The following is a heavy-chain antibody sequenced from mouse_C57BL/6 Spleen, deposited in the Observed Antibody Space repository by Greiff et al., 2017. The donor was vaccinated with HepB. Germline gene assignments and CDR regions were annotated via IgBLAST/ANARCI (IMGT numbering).Heavy chain of an antibody. V-gene: IGHV5-4*03. CDR2: ISDGGSYT. D-gene: IGHD2-4*01. CDR3: ARGGDDYDPFAY. Sequence: EVKLMESGGGLVKPGGSLKLSCAASGFTFSSYAMSWVRQTPEKRLEWVATISDGGSYTYYPDNVKGRFTISRDNAKNNLYLQMSHLKSEDTAMYYCARGGDDYDPFAYWGQGTLVTVSA. J-gene: IGHJ3*01. CDR1: GFTFSSYA.